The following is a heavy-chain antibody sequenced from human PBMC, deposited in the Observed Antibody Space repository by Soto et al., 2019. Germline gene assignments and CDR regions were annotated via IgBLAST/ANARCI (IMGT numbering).Heavy chain of an antibody. V-gene: IGHV3-23*01. J-gene: IGHJ4*02. CDR2: ISGSGGST. Sequence: EVQLLESGGGLVQPGGSLRLSCAASGFTFSSYAMSWVRQAPGKGLEWVSAISGSGGSTYYADSVKGRFTISRDNSKNTLYLQMNSLRAEDTAVYYCARPPLRSVRYFDYWGQGTLVTVSS. CDR3: ARPPLRSVRYFDY. CDR1: GFTFSSYA. D-gene: IGHD3-10*02.